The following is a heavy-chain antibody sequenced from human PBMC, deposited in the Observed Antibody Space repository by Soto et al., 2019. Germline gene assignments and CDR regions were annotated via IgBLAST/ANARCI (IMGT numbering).Heavy chain of an antibody. CDR1: GFTLSSRW. J-gene: IGHJ4*02. CDR3: AAVQMSGPDY. CDR2: IDIDGGGT. Sequence: EVQLVESGGDLVQPGGSLRLSCAASGFTLSSRWIHWVRQAPGKGLVWVSRIDIDGGGTSYGDSVKGRCTISRDNAKSTVDLQMNSLSAEDTGVYYCAAVQMSGPDYWGQGTLVTVSS. V-gene: IGHV3-74*01.